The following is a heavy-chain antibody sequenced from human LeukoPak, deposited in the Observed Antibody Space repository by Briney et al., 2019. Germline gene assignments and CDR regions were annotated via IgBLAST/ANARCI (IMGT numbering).Heavy chain of an antibody. J-gene: IGHJ4*02. CDR1: RFIFSNYA. V-gene: IGHV3-30*04. CDR2: ISYHGRDQ. CDR3: VRQDCSGGSCYLDY. Sequence: GGSLRLSCAASRFIFSNYAMHWVRQAPGKGLDWVAVISYHGRDQFYADSVKGRFTISRDSSEDTLYLQMNSLRTEDTAVYYCVRQDCSGGSCYLDYWGQGTLVTVSS. D-gene: IGHD2-15*01.